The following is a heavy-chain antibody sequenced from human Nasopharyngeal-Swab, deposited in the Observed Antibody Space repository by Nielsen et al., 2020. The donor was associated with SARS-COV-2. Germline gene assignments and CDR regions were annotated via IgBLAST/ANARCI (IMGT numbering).Heavy chain of an antibody. J-gene: IGHJ4*02. V-gene: IGHV3-11*04. Sequence: GASLKISCAASGFTFSDYYMSWIRQAPGKGLEWVSYISSSGSTIYYADSVKGRFTISRDNAKNSLYLQMNSLRAEDTAVYYCASEVGATTYDYWGQGTLVTVSS. D-gene: IGHD1-26*01. CDR3: ASEVGATTYDY. CDR1: GFTFSDYY. CDR2: ISSSGSTI.